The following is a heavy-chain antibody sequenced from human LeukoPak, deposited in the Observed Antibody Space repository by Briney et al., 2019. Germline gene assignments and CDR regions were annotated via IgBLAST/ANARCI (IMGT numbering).Heavy chain of an antibody. J-gene: IGHJ4*02. V-gene: IGHV1-2*02. CDR2: INPNSGGT. Sequence: SVKVSCKASGYTFTGYYMHWVRQAPGQGLEWMGWINPNSGGTNYAQKFQGRVTMTRDTSISTAYMELSRLRSDDTAVYYCARAYREYYYGSAIVYWGQGTLVTVSS. CDR1: GYTFTGYY. D-gene: IGHD3-10*01. CDR3: ARAYREYYYGSAIVY.